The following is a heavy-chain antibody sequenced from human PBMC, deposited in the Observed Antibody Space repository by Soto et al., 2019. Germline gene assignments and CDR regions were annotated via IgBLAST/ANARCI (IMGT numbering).Heavy chain of an antibody. CDR2: INAANGNT. V-gene: IGHV1-3*01. Sequence: QVQLVQSGAEVKKPGASARVSCKASGYSFSSYAIHWVRQSPGQRLECMGWINAANGNTRYSQNFQGRVTITRDTSGTTAYMDLSSLTSEDTAVYYCARSGGMDYWGQGTPITVSS. CDR1: GYSFSSYA. J-gene: IGHJ4*02. CDR3: ARSGGMDY. D-gene: IGHD6-13*01.